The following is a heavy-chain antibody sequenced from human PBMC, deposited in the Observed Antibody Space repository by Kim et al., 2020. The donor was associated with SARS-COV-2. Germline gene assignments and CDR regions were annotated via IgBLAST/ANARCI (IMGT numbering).Heavy chain of an antibody. J-gene: IGHJ4*02. CDR2: ISDGGGRT. CDR3: VKRGYTSTASFDY. D-gene: IGHD5-12*01. CDR1: GFTFSDFY. Sequence: GGSLRLSCAASGFTFSDFYMNWVRQAPGKGLMWVSRISDGGGRTNYADSVKGRFTVSRGNSKNTLYLEMTSLRAEDTALYYCVKRGYTSTASFDYWGQGTLVTVSS. V-gene: IGHV3-74*01.